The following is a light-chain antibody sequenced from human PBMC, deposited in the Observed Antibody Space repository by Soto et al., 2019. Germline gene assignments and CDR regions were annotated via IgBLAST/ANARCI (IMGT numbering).Light chain of an antibody. CDR2: DSS. V-gene: IGKV3D-20*01. J-gene: IGKJ5*01. Sequence: EIVLTQSPATLSLSPGERATLSCGARQSVRHNYLAWYQQKPGLAPRLLIYDSSSRATGIPDRFTGSGSGTDFTLTISRLEPEDFAVYYCEQYGSFPITFGQGTRLEIK. CDR3: EQYGSFPIT. CDR1: QSVRHNY.